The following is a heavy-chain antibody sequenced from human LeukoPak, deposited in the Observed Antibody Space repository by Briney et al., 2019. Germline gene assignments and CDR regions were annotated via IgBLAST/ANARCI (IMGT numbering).Heavy chain of an antibody. CDR2: IAYDESNK. Sequence: PGGSLRLSCAASGFTFSSYGMHWVRQAPGKGLEWVAFIAYDESNKYYADSVKGRFTISRDNSKNTLYLQMNSLRAEDTAIYYCARDPVDYWGQGTLVTVSS. V-gene: IGHV3-30*19. CDR1: GFTFSSYG. J-gene: IGHJ4*02. CDR3: ARDPVDY.